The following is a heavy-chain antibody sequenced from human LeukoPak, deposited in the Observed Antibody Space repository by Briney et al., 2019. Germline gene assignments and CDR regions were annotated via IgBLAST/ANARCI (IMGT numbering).Heavy chain of an antibody. V-gene: IGHV3-23*01. J-gene: IGHJ4*02. CDR2: ISAAASS. D-gene: IGHD6-13*01. CDR1: GFTFSSYA. CDR3: AKGTEYSSSWYKEALDY. Sequence: GGSLRLSCTASGFTFSSYAMSWVRQAPGKGLEWVLVISAAASSSYADSVKGRFTISRDNSQNTLYLQMNSLRAEDAAVYYCAKGTEYSSSWYKEALDYWGQGALVTVSS.